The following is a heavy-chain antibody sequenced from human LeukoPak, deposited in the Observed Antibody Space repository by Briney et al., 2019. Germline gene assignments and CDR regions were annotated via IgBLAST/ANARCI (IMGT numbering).Heavy chain of an antibody. CDR2: INHSGST. V-gene: IGHV4-34*01. D-gene: IGHD3-10*01. CDR3: ARGGLTMVRGVIITRYYYYYMDV. CDR1: GGSFSGYY. J-gene: IGHJ6*03. Sequence: SETLSLTCAVYGGSFSGYYWSWIRQPPGKGLEWIGEINHSGSTNYNPSLKSRVTISVDTSKNQSSLKLSSVTAADTAVYYCARGGLTMVRGVIITRYYYYYMDVWGKGTTVTVSS.